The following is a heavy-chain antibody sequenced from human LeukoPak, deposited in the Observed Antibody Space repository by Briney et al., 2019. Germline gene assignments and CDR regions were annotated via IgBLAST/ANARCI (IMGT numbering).Heavy chain of an antibody. CDR1: AFAFSSNW. V-gene: IGHV3-7*04. CDR2: IKEDGSET. J-gene: IGHJ4*02. CDR3: ARDLHPRYYLPDY. Sequence: GGSLRLSCVASAFAFSSNWMSWVRQAPGKGLEWVASIKEDGSETYYVDSGKGRFTISRDNAKNSLYLQMNSLRAEDTAVYYCARDLHPRYYLPDYWGQGTLVTVSS. D-gene: IGHD1-26*01.